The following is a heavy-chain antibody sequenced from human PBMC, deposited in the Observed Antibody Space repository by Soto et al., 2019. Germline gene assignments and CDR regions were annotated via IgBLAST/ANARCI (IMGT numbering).Heavy chain of an antibody. J-gene: IGHJ6*03. D-gene: IGHD5-12*01. CDR2: ISYDGSNK. V-gene: IGHV3-30*18. CDR1: GFTFSSYG. Sequence: QVQLVESGGGVVQPGRSLRLSCAASGFTFSSYGMHWVRQAPGKGLEWVAVISYDGSNKYYADSVKGRFTISRDNSKNTLDLQRSSLRAADTAVYYCANAGRGYSGYVEPYYDDMDGWGKGTTVTVSS. CDR3: ANAGRGYSGYVEPYYDDMDG.